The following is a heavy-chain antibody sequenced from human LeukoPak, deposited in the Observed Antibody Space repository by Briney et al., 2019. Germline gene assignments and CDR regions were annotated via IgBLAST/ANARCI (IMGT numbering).Heavy chain of an antibody. CDR1: GFTVSSNY. D-gene: IGHD3-10*01. CDR2: IYSGDST. CDR3: ARDLIRGRGMDV. Sequence: AGGSLRLSCAASGFTVSSNYMSWVRQAPGKGLEWVSVIYSGDSTYHAESVKGRFTISRDNAENTLYLQMNSLRAEDTAVYYCARDLIRGRGMDVWGQGTTVTVS. V-gene: IGHV3-53*01. J-gene: IGHJ6*02.